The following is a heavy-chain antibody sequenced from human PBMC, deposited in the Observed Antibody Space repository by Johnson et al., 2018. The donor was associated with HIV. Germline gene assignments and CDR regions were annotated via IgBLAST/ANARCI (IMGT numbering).Heavy chain of an antibody. CDR2: ISYDGSNK. CDR3: ARGLNCTNGVCYKWAFDI. Sequence: VHLVESGGGVVQPGRSLRLSCAASGFTFSSYAMHWVRQSPGKGLEWVAVISYDGSNKYYADSVKGRFTIPRDNSKNTLYLQMNSLRAEDTAVYYCARGLNCTNGVCYKWAFDIWGQGTMVTVSS. J-gene: IGHJ3*02. V-gene: IGHV3-30-3*01. D-gene: IGHD2-8*01. CDR1: GFTFSSYA.